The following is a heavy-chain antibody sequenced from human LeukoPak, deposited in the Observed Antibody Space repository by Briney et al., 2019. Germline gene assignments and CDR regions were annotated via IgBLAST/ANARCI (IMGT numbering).Heavy chain of an antibody. CDR2: IYYSGSR. J-gene: IGHJ5*02. V-gene: IGHV4-31*03. D-gene: IGHD5-24*01. CDR1: GGSINSADYY. Sequence: SETLYLTCTVSGGSINSADYYWSWIRQHPGKGLEWIGYIYYSGSRYYNPSLKSRVSISIDTSKNQFSLNLSSVTAADTAVYYCARDLGGDGFNLRNWFDPWGQGTLVTVSS. CDR3: ARDLGGDGFNLRNWFDP.